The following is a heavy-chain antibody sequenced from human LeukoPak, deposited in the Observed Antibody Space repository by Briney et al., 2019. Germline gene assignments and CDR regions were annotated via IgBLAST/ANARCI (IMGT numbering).Heavy chain of an antibody. D-gene: IGHD5/OR15-5a*01. V-gene: IGHV4-59*01. CDR1: GGSISSYY. CDR2: IFYSGST. Sequence: SSETLSLTCTVSGGSISSYYWSWIRQPPGKGLEWIGYIFYSGSTNYNPSLKSRVTISVDTSKNQFSLKLSSVTAADTAVYYCARLDIVFYGMDVWGQGTTVTVSS. CDR3: ARLDIVFYGMDV. J-gene: IGHJ6*02.